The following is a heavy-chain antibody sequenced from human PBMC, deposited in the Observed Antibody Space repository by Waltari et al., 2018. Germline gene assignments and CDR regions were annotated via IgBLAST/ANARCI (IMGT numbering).Heavy chain of an antibody. CDR1: GFTFSNPW. CDR3: TTDQGDSYTFYSFDY. V-gene: IGHV3-15*01. D-gene: IGHD3-16*02. Sequence: EVQLVESGGGLVNPGGSLRLSCAASGFTFSNPWMDWVRQAPWKGLEWIARIKTQSDGGGATYYAAPVTGRFTVSRDDSKNMLYLQMSSLKTEDTAMYYCTTDQGDSYTFYSFDYWGQGTLVTVSS. J-gene: IGHJ4*02. CDR2: IKTQSDGGGAT.